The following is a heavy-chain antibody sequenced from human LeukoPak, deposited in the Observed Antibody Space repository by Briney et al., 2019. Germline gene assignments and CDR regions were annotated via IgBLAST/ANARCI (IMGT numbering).Heavy chain of an antibody. Sequence: SETLSLTCTVSGDSISNYYWTWIRQPAGKGLEWIGQIYISGGTKYNPSLESRFTMSVDKSNNQISLKLNSVTAADTAVYSCARRTVAGREFDYWGQGTLVTVSS. CDR1: GDSISNYY. V-gene: IGHV4-4*07. D-gene: IGHD6-19*01. J-gene: IGHJ4*02. CDR2: IYISGGT. CDR3: ARRTVAGREFDY.